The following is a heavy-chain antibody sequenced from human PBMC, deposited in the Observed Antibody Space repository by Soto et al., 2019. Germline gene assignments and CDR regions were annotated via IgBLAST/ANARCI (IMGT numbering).Heavy chain of an antibody. CDR3: ARSISSSWYSNRNWFDP. D-gene: IGHD6-13*01. J-gene: IGHJ5*02. CDR1: GYTFTSYA. CDR2: INAGNGNT. V-gene: IGHV1-3*01. Sequence: ASVKVSCKASGYTFTSYAMHWVRQAPGQRLEWMGWINAGNGNTKYSQKFQGRVTITRDTSASTAYMELSSLRSEDTAVYYFARSISSSWYSNRNWFDPWGQGTLVTVSS.